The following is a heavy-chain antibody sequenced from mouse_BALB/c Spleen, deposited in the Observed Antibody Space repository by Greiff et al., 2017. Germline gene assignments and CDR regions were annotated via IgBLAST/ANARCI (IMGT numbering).Heavy chain of an antibody. CDR1: GFTFSSFG. Sequence: EVKLMESGGGLVQPGGSRKLSCAASGFTFSSFGMHWVRQAPEKGLEWVAYISSGSSTIYYADTVKGRFTISRDNPKNTLFLQMTSLRSEDTAMYYCARGEGGFAYWGQGTLVTVSA. J-gene: IGHJ3*01. V-gene: IGHV5-17*02. CDR2: ISSGSSTI. CDR3: ARGEGGFAY.